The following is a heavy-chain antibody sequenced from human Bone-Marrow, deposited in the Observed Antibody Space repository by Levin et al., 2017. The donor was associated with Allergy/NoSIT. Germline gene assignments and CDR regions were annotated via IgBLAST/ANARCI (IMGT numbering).Heavy chain of an antibody. CDR1: GGSISTYC. J-gene: IGHJ5*02. Sequence: SQTLSLTCTVSGGSISTYCWGWIRQPPGKGLEWIGYVYYSGSTKYNPSLKSRVTMSVDTSQNQFSLKLSSVTAADTAVYYCARLTIFGVVTPNWFDPWGQGTLVTVSS. D-gene: IGHD3-3*01. CDR3: ARLTIFGVVTPNWFDP. V-gene: IGHV4-59*01. CDR2: VYYSGST.